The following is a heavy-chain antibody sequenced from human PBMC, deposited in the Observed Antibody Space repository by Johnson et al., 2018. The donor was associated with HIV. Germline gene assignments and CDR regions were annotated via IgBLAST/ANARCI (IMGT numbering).Heavy chain of an antibody. V-gene: IGHV3-30*19. D-gene: IGHD3-22*01. CDR1: GFTFSSYG. J-gene: IGHJ3*01. Sequence: QVQLVESGGGVVQPGRSLRLSCAASGFTFSSYGMHWVRQAPGKGLEWVGRVKSISDGGTADYAAPVRGRFTISRDNSKNTLHLQMNSLRVEDTAVYYCARGSRYTYDNDDAYLLHAFDFWGQGTMVTVSS. CDR2: KSISDGGTA. CDR3: ARGSRYTYDNDDAYLLHAFDF.